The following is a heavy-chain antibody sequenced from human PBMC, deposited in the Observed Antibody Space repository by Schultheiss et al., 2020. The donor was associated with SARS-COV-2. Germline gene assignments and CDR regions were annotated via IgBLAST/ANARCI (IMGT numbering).Heavy chain of an antibody. V-gene: IGHV3-23*01. D-gene: IGHD2-15*01. CDR3: AKDRSIFPKDITKTYFDY. CDR1: GFTFSSYA. J-gene: IGHJ4*02. CDR2: ISGSGGST. Sequence: GGSLRLSCAASGFTFSSYAMSWVRQAPGKGLEWVLAISGSGGSTYYADSVKARFTISRDNSKNTLYLQMNSLRAEDTAVYYCAKDRSIFPKDITKTYFDYWGQGTLVTVSS.